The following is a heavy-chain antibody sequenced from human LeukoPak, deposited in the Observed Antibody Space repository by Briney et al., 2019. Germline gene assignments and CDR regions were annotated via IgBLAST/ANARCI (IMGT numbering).Heavy chain of an antibody. CDR2: INPNSGGT. V-gene: IGHV1-2*02. CDR1: GYTFTAYY. D-gene: IGHD3-3*01. Sequence: ASVKVSCKASGYTFTAYYLHWVRQAPGQGLEWMGWINPNSGGTNYAQKFQGRVTMTRDTSISTAYMELSRLRSDDTAVYYCARDHSFWSGYYGAIDYWGQGTLVTVSS. CDR3: ARDHSFWSGYYGAIDY. J-gene: IGHJ4*02.